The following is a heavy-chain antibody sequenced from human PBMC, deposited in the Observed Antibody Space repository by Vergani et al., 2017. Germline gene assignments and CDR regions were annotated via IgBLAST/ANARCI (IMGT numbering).Heavy chain of an antibody. J-gene: IGHJ4*01. CDR3: TRSEFSVTTCYGHYFDL. CDR1: GFRVTTYY. V-gene: IGHV3-66*02. CDR2: IKSDGRT. Sequence: VELLESGGGLAQPGGSLRVSCSASGFRVTTYYMSWVRQAPGKGLEWVSVIKSDGRTSYAESVRGRFTISRDTSRNAVYLQMNILRVEDTGVYYCTRSEFSVTTCYGHYFDLWGHGILVTVSS. D-gene: IGHD2/OR15-2a*01.